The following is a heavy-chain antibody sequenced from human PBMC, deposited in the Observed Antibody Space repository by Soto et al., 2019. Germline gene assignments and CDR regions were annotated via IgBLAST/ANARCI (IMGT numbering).Heavy chain of an antibody. CDR2: ISYDGSNK. J-gene: IGHJ4*02. Sequence: SGGGVVPPGRSLRLSCAASGFTFSSYGMHWVRQAPGKGLEWVAVISYDGSNKYYADSVKGRFTISRDNSKNTLYLQMNSLRAEDTAVYYCAKQQWLGFDYWGQGTLVTVSS. CDR1: GFTFSSYG. V-gene: IGHV3-30*18. CDR3: AKQQWLGFDY. D-gene: IGHD6-19*01.